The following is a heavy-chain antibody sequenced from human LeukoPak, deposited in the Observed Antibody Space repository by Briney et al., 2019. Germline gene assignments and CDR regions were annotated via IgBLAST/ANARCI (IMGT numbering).Heavy chain of an antibody. D-gene: IGHD3-16*02. CDR1: GYSFTSYW. V-gene: IGHV5-51*01. J-gene: IGHJ4*02. CDR3: AGMIGLGEVSPYFDY. CDR2: IYPHDSDI. Sequence: GESLKISCKGSGYSFTSYWIAWVRQMPGKGLEWMGIIYPHDSDIRYNPPFQGQVTISADKSISTAYPQWSSLKASDTAMYYCAGMIGLGEVSPYFDYWGQGTLVTVSS.